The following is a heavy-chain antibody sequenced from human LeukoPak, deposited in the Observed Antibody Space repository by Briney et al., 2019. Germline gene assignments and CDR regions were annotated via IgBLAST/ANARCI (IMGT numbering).Heavy chain of an antibody. V-gene: IGHV4-59*11. CDR2: ICYSGST. Sequence: SETLSLTCTVSGDSISSHYWSWIRQPPGKGLGWIGYICYSGSTNYNPSLKSRVTMSVDTSKNQFSLKLRSVTAADTAVYSCARLSIAALSSPDYWGQGTLVTVSS. CDR1: GDSISSHY. CDR3: ARLSIAALSSPDY. J-gene: IGHJ4*02. D-gene: IGHD6-6*01.